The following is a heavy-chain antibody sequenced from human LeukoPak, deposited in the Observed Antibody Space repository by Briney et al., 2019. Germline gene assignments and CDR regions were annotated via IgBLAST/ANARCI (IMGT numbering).Heavy chain of an antibody. CDR3: ARLRYYYGSGSYYMPYYYGMDV. D-gene: IGHD3-10*01. CDR2: INHSGST. J-gene: IGHJ6*02. CDR1: GGSFSGYY. Sequence: PSETLPLTCAVYGGSFSGYYWSWIRQPPGKGLEWIGEINHSGSTNYNPSLKSRVTISVDTSKNQFSLKLSSVTAADTAVYYCARLRYYYGSGSYYMPYYYGMDVWGQGTTVTVSS. V-gene: IGHV4-34*01.